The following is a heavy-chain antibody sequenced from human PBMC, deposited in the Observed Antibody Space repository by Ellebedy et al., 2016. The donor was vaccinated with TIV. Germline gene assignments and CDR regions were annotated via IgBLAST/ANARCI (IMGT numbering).Heavy chain of an antibody. J-gene: IGHJ5*02. CDR2: INPYNGNT. V-gene: IGHV1-18*01. Sequence: ASVKVSCXASGYTFTNYGLSWVRQAPGQGLEWMGWINPYNGNTHYPQKFQGRITMTTDTSTSTAYMELRSLRSDDTAVYYCARDSASIVGAPLGSWGQGTLVTVSS. D-gene: IGHD1-26*01. CDR3: ARDSASIVGAPLGS. CDR1: GYTFTNYG.